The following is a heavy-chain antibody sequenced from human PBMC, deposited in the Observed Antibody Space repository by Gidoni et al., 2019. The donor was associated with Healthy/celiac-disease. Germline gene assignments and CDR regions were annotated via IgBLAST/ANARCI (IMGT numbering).Heavy chain of an antibody. CDR2: ISAYNGNT. Sequence: QVQLVQSGAEGKKPGASVKVACKAAGYTFTSYGISWVRQAPGQGLEWMGWISAYNGNTNYAQTLQGRVTMTTDTSTSTAYMELRSLGSDDTAVYYCARYVDTAQGFDYWGQGTLVTVSS. V-gene: IGHV1-18*01. CDR3: ARYVDTAQGFDY. CDR1: GYTFTSYG. D-gene: IGHD5-18*01. J-gene: IGHJ4*02.